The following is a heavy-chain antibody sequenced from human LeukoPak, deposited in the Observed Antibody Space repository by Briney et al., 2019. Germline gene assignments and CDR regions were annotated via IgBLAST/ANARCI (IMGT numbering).Heavy chain of an antibody. J-gene: IGHJ4*02. CDR2: ISYDGGYQ. D-gene: IGHD3-9*01. V-gene: IGHV3-30*18. CDR3: TKGGFKYFDWSYFDY. CDR1: GFTFSSYA. Sequence: GGSLRLSCAASGFTFSSYAMYWVRQAPGKGLEWVALISYDGGYQYSADSVRGRFTISRDNSRNSLYLQMNSLRAEDTAFYYCTKGGFKYFDWSYFDYWGQGILVTVSS.